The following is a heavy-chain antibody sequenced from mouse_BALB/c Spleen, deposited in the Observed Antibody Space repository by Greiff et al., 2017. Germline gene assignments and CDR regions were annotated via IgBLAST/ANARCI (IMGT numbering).Heavy chain of an antibody. CDR3: ARGGGGTAWFAY. J-gene: IGHJ3*01. V-gene: IGHV5-6-3*01. CDR1: GFTFSSYG. D-gene: IGHD3-1*01. Sequence: EVMLVESGGGLVQPGGSLKLSCAASGFTFSSYGMSWVRQTPDKRLELVATINSNGGSTYYPDSVKGRFTISRDNAKNTLYLQMSSLKSEDTAMYYCARGGGGTAWFAYWGQGTLVTVSA. CDR2: INSNGGST.